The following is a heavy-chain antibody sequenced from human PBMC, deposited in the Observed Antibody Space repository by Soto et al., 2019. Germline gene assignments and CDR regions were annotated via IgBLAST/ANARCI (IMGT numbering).Heavy chain of an antibody. CDR3: ARRCGRGSSTSCLDY. J-gene: IGHJ4*02. V-gene: IGHV5-10-1*01. D-gene: IGHD2-2*01. CDR2: IDPSDSYT. Sequence: GGSLKISCKGSGYSFTSYWISWVRQMPGKGLEWMGRIDPSDSYTNYSPSFQGHVTISADKSISTAYLQWSSLKASDTAMYYCARRCGRGSSTSCLDYWGQGTLVTVS. CDR1: GYSFTSYW.